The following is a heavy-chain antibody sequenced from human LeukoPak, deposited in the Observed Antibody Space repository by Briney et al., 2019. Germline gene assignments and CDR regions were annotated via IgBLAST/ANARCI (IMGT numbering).Heavy chain of an antibody. D-gene: IGHD6-6*01. J-gene: IGHJ4*02. CDR3: ARASIAARAFDY. CDR1: GGTFSSYA. CDR2: INPNSGGT. V-gene: IGHV1-2*04. Sequence: ASVKVSCKASGGTFSSYAISWVRQAPGQGLEWMGWINPNSGGTNYAQKFQGWVTMTRDASISTAYMEPSRLRSDDTAVYYCARASIAARAFDYWGQGTLVTVSS.